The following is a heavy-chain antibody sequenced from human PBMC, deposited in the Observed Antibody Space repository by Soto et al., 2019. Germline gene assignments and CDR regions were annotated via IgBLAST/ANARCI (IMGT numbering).Heavy chain of an antibody. D-gene: IGHD6-19*01. J-gene: IGHJ4*02. CDR3: ARHTVAGDQYFDY. CDR2: MNPNSGNT. V-gene: IGHV1-8*01. Sequence: ASVKVSCKASGYTFTSYDINWVRQATGQGLEWMGWMNPNSGNTGYAQKFQGQVTISADKSISTAYLQWSSLKASDTAMYYCARHTVAGDQYFDYWGQGTLVTVSS. CDR1: GYTFTSYD.